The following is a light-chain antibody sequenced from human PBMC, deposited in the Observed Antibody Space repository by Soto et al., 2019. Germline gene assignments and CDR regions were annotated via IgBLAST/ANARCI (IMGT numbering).Light chain of an antibody. Sequence: DIVMTQSPLSLPVTPGEPASISCRSSQSLLYSNGYNYLDWYLQKPGQSPQLLIYLGSNRASGVPDRFSDSGSGTDFTLKISRVEAEDVGVYYCMQALQTPRTFGPGTKVDIK. CDR3: MQALQTPRT. CDR1: QSLLYSNGYNY. J-gene: IGKJ3*01. V-gene: IGKV2-28*01. CDR2: LGS.